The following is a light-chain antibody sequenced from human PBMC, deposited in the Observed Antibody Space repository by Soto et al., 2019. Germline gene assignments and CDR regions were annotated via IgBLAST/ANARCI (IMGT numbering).Light chain of an antibody. V-gene: IGKV3-15*01. CDR1: QSVGSN. CDR3: QQYNNWPRP. CDR2: GAS. J-gene: IGKJ3*01. Sequence: ETVMTQSPVTLSLSPGEGATLSCRASQSVGSNLAWYQQKPGQAPRLVISGASTRATVIPARFSGSGSGTELTLTITILQSEDFAVYYCQQYNNWPRPFGPGTKVDIK.